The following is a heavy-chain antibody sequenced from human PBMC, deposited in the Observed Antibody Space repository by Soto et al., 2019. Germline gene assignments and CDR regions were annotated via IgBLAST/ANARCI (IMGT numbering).Heavy chain of an antibody. CDR3: ARVRWGTVFDY. Sequence: EMQLVESGGGLVQPGGSLRLSCAASGFNFSDHYMDWVRQAPGKGLEWVGRTRNKANSYTTEYAASVKGRFTISRDDSKNSLYLQMNSLKTEDTAVYYCARVRWGTVFDYWGQGTLVTVSS. J-gene: IGHJ4*02. CDR2: TRNKANSYTT. D-gene: IGHD3-16*01. CDR1: GFNFSDHY. V-gene: IGHV3-72*01.